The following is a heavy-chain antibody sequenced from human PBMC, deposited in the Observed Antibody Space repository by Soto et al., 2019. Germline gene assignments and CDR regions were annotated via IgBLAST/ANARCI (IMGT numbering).Heavy chain of an antibody. CDR3: ARYNTGHSDY. J-gene: IGHJ4*02. V-gene: IGHV3-33*01. Sequence: QGQLVQSGGGVVQPGRSLRLSCAASGFSFSNYGMHWVRQAPGKGLEWVAVIWYHGISMYYADSVKGRFTISRDNSKNTLYLQMNSLRAEDTAVYYCARYNTGHSDYWGQGTLVTVSS. D-gene: IGHD1-20*01. CDR1: GFSFSNYG. CDR2: IWYHGISM.